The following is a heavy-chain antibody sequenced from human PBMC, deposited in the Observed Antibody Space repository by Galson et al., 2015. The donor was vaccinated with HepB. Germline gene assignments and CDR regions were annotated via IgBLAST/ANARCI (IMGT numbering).Heavy chain of an antibody. D-gene: IGHD3-22*01. J-gene: IGHJ4*02. Sequence: SLRLSCAASGFIFSNYGMNWVRQLPGKGLEWVALTSSDGSVKYYADSVKGRFTVSRDNSKNTLYLQMNSLRTEDTAIYFCAKTDGYDYLRPHFDYWGQGTLVTVSS. CDR2: TSSDGSVK. V-gene: IGHV3-30*18. CDR1: GFIFSNYG. CDR3: AKTDGYDYLRPHFDY.